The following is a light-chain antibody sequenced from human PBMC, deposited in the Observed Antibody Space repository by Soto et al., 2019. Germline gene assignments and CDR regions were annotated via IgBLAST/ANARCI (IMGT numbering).Light chain of an antibody. J-gene: IGLJ2*01. CDR3: SSYTSISTPHVV. CDR1: SSDVGGYNY. V-gene: IGLV2-14*01. Sequence: QSALTQPASVSGSPGQSITISCTGTSSDVGGYNYVSWYQQHPGKAPKLMIYDVSNRPSGVSNRFSGSKSGNTASLTISGLQAKDEADYYCSSYTSISTPHVVFGGGTKLTVL. CDR2: DVS.